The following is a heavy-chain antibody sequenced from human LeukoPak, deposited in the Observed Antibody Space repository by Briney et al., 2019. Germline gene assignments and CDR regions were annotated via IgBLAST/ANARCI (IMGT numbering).Heavy chain of an antibody. D-gene: IGHD6-13*01. V-gene: IGHV1-18*01. J-gene: IGHJ5*02. CDR2: ISAYNGNT. Sequence: ASVKVSCKASGYTFTSYGISWVRQAPGQGLEWMGWISAYNGNTNYAQKPQGRVTMTTDTSTSTAYMELRSLRSDDTAVYYCARDRGYSSSWYGDNWFDPWGQGTLVTVSS. CDR3: ARDRGYSSSWYGDNWFDP. CDR1: GYTFTSYG.